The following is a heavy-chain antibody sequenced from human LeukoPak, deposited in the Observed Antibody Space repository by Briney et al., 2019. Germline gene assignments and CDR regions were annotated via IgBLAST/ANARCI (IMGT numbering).Heavy chain of an antibody. CDR2: ISSSSSYI. V-gene: IGHV3-21*01. CDR1: GFTFSSYS. CDR3: ARSGLYGDYVANFDY. J-gene: IGHJ4*02. Sequence: GGSLRLSCAASGFTFSSYSMNWARQAPGKGLEWVSSISSSSSYIYYADSVKGRFTISRDNARNSLYLQMNSLRAEDTAVYYCARSGLYGDYVANFDYWGQGTLVTVSS. D-gene: IGHD4-17*01.